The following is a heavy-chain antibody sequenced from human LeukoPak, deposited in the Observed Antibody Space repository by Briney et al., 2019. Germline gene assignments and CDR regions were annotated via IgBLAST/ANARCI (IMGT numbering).Heavy chain of an antibody. CDR3: ARTYYYYGMDV. Sequence: PSETLSLTCAVYGGSFSGYYWSWIRQPPGKGLEWIGYIYYSGSTNYNPSLKSRVTISVDTSKNQFSLKLSSVTAADTAVYYCARTYYYYGMDVWGQGTTVTVSS. CDR1: GGSFSGYY. V-gene: IGHV4-59*01. J-gene: IGHJ6*02. CDR2: IYYSGST.